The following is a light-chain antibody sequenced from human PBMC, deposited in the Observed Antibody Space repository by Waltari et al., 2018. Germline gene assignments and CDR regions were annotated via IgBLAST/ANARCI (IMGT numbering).Light chain of an antibody. V-gene: IGLV2-11*01. J-gene: IGLJ1*01. CDR2: EVS. CDR1: SSDLGGYTY. Sequence: QAALTQPRSVSGSPGQSVSISCTGTSSDLGGYTYVSWYQQHPGTAPKLMIYEVSKRPSGVSDRFSGSKSGNTASLTISGLQAEDEADYYCSSFGGSNTYIFGVGTRLSVL. CDR3: SSFGGSNTYI.